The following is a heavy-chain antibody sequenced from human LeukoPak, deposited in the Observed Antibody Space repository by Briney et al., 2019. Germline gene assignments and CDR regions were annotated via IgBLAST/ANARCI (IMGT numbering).Heavy chain of an antibody. J-gene: IGHJ6*03. V-gene: IGHV3-21*01. CDR3: ARGIAAAGHYYYMDV. CDR2: ISSSSSYI. CDR1: GFTFSSYG. D-gene: IGHD6-13*01. Sequence: GGSLRLSCATSGFTFSSYGMGWVRQAPGKGLEWVSSISSSSSYIYYADSVKGRFTISRDNAKNSLYLQMNSLRAEDTAVYYCARGIAAAGHYYYMDVWGKGTTVTVSS.